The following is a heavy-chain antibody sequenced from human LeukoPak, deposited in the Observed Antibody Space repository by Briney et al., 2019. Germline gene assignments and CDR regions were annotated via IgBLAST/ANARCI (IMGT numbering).Heavy chain of an antibody. D-gene: IGHD5-18*01. J-gene: IGHJ6*03. Sequence: ETLSLTCAVYGGSFSGYYWSWVRQAPGKGLEWVANIKQDGSEKYYVDSVKGRFTISRDNAKNSLYLQMNSLRAEDTAVYYCARYELEDTAMAYYYYMDVWGKGTTVTVSS. V-gene: IGHV3-7*01. CDR2: IKQDGSEK. CDR1: GGSFSGYY. CDR3: ARYELEDTAMAYYYYMDV.